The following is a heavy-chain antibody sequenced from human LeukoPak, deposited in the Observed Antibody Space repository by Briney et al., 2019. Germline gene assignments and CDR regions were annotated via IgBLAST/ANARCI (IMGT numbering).Heavy chain of an antibody. CDR2: INPSGGST. CDR3: ARAFVRNYFPFDS. D-gene: IGHD4-11*01. V-gene: IGHV1-46*01. CDR1: GYTFTSYY. J-gene: IGHJ4*02. Sequence: GASVKVSCKASGYTFTSYYMHWVRQAPGQGLEWMGIINPSGGSTSYAQKFQGRVTITTDESTSTAYMELSSLRSEDTAVYYCARAFVRNYFPFDSWGQGTLVTVS.